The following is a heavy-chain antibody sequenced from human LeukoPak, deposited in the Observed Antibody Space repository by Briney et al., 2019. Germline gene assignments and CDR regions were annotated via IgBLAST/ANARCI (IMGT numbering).Heavy chain of an antibody. CDR2: TNHSGST. CDR3: ARQSYYGSGRVPYNWFDP. J-gene: IGHJ5*02. CDR1: GGSFSGYY. D-gene: IGHD3-10*01. V-gene: IGHV4-34*01. Sequence: SETLSLTCAVYGGSFSGYYWSWIRQPPGKGLEWIGETNHSGSTNYNPSLKSRVTISVDTSKNQFSLKLSSVTAADTAVYYCARQSYYGSGRVPYNWFDPWGQGTLVTVSS.